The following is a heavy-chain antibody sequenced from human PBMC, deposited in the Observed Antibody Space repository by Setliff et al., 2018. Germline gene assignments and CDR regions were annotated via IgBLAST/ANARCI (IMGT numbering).Heavy chain of an antibody. CDR3: ARKGISALSGAFDM. V-gene: IGHV4-4*07. CDR1: GGSISNYY. Sequence: PSETLSLTCTVSGGSISNYYWSWIRQPAGKGLEWIGRIYTSGSTNYNPSLKSRVTMSVDTSKNQFSLKLSSVTAADTAVYYCARKGISALSGAFDMWGQGKMVAVSS. J-gene: IGHJ3*02. D-gene: IGHD1-26*01. CDR2: IYTSGST.